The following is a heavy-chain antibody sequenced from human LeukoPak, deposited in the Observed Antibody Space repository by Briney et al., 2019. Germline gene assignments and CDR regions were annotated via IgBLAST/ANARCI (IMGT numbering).Heavy chain of an antibody. Sequence: GGSLRLSCAASGFTFSSYEMNWVRQAPGKGLEWVSYISSSGSTIYYADSVKGRFTISRDNTRDSLYLQMNSLRAEDTAVYYCARHMERWQQFTRSLDYWGQGTLVTVSS. J-gene: IGHJ4*02. CDR1: GFTFSSYE. CDR3: ARHMERWQQFTRSLDY. V-gene: IGHV3-48*03. D-gene: IGHD5-24*01. CDR2: ISSSGSTI.